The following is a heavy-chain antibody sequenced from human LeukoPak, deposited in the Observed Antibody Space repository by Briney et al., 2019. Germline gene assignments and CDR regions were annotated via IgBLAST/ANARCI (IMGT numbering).Heavy chain of an antibody. CDR3: ARSTPEGQYYDILTGYSYDAFDI. V-gene: IGHV4-4*02. J-gene: IGHJ3*02. CDR1: GGSISSSNW. Sequence: PSGTLSLTCAVSGGSISSSNWWSWVRQPPGKGLEWIGEIYHSGSTNYNPSLKSRVTISVDKSKNQFSLKLSSVTAADTAVYYCARSTPEGQYYDILTGYSYDAFDIWSQGTMVTVSS. CDR2: IYHSGST. D-gene: IGHD3-9*01.